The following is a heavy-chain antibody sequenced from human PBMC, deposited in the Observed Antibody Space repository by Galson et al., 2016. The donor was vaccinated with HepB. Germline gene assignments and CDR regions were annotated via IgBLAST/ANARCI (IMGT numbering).Heavy chain of an antibody. V-gene: IGHV3-48*01. Sequence: LRLSCAASGFTFSTYSMNWVRQAPGKGPEWVSYISSSSSTIYYADSVKGRFTVSRDNAMDSLFLQMNNLRADDTAIYYCVKASVGANSHWGQGTLVTVSS. CDR2: ISSSSSTI. CDR3: VKASVGANSH. D-gene: IGHD1-26*01. CDR1: GFTFSTYS. J-gene: IGHJ4*02.